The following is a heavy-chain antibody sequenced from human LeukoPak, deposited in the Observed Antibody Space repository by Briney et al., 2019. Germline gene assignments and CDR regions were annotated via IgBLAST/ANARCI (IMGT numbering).Heavy chain of an antibody. V-gene: IGHV3-74*01. CDR2: ISTDGSST. CDR3: ASYLTSVPSGMDV. J-gene: IGHJ6*02. CDR1: GFTFSRYW. D-gene: IGHD2/OR15-2a*01. Sequence: GGSLRLSCAASGFTFSRYWMHWLRQAPGKGLVWVSRISTDGSSTNYADSVKGRFTISRDNGTNTLYLQMNSLRAEDTAVYYCASYLTSVPSGMDVGGQGTTVTVSS.